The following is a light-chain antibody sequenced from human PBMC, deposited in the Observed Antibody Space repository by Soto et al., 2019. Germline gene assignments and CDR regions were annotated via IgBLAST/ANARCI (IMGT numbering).Light chain of an antibody. V-gene: IGKV3-20*01. J-gene: IGKJ4*01. Sequence: EIVLTQSPGTLSLSLGERATLSCKTSQSISRYYLNWFQQKPGQAPRLLIYGASKNATGIPDRFSGGGSGTNFTLTINRMETEDFAVYYYHQNISSHLSFCGGTKLEIK. CDR1: QSISRYY. CDR2: GAS. CDR3: HQNISSHLS.